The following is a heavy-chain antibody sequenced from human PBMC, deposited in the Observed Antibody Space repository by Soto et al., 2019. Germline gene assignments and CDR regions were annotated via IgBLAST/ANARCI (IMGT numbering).Heavy chain of an antibody. J-gene: IGHJ6*02. CDR1: GYSVSSSDYS. Sequence: PSETLSLTCSVSGYSVSSSDYSWAWIRQPPGKELEWIGSMLYSGLTYYNPSLKSRVTLSVDTSKNQFSVRLNSVTASDTAVYYCAPLSVSLSGPYGIHVWGQGTTVTVSS. CDR3: APLSVSLSGPYGIHV. V-gene: IGHV4-39*01. D-gene: IGHD2-15*01. CDR2: MLYSGLT.